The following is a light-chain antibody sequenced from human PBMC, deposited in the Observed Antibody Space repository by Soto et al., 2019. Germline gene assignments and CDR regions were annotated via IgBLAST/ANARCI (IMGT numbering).Light chain of an antibody. V-gene: IGLV2-14*01. Sequence: QSALTQPASVSGSPGQSITISCSGTSSDVGGYNYVSWYQQHPRKAPKLMIYEVSNRPSGVSNRFSGSKSANTASLTISGLQAEDDADYYCSSYISSSTLHVVFGGGTKLTVL. CDR2: EVS. CDR3: SSYISSSTLHVV. CDR1: SSDVGGYNY. J-gene: IGLJ2*01.